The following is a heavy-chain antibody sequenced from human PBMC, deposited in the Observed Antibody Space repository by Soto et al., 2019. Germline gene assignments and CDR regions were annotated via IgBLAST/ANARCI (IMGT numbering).Heavy chain of an antibody. J-gene: IGHJ4*02. Sequence: ASVKVSCKTSGFTFSTYDISWVRQASGQGLEWMGWMNPNTGNTGYAQNFQGRVTMTRNTSISTAYMELSSLRSEDTAVYYCARRAETNGWNGFGADKYYFDFWGQATLVTVSS. CDR1: GFTFSTYD. D-gene: IGHD1-1*01. CDR3: ARRAETNGWNGFGADKYYFDF. CDR2: MNPNTGNT. V-gene: IGHV1-8*01.